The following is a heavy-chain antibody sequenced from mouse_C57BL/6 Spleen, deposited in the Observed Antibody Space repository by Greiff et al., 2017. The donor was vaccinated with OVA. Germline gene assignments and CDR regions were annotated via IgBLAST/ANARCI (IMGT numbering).Heavy chain of an antibody. V-gene: IGHV14-4*01. CDR2: IDPENGDT. CDR1: GFNIKDDY. J-gene: IGHJ2*01. Sequence: EVQLQQSGAELVRPGASVKLSCTASGFNIKDDYMHWVKQRPEQGLEWIGWIDPENGDTEYASKFQGKATITADPSSNTAYLQLSSLTSEDTAVYYCTTLYYGSSLDYWGQGTTLTVSS. D-gene: IGHD1-1*01. CDR3: TTLYYGSSLDY.